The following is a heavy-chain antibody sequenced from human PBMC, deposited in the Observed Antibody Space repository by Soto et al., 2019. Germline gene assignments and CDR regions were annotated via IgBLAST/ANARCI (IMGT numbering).Heavy chain of an antibody. V-gene: IGHV3-15*07. J-gene: IGHJ5*02. Sequence: SVSNAWMNWVRQAPGKGLEWVGRIRSKTDGGTPDYAAPVKGRFTISRDDSRNTLYLQMYSLKTEDTAVYYCTTANWFDPWGQGTLVTVFS. CDR3: TTANWFDP. CDR1: SVSNAW. CDR2: IRSKTDGGTP.